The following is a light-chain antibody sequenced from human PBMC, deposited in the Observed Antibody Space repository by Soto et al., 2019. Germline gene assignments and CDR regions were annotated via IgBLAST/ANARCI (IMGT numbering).Light chain of an antibody. J-gene: IGKJ4*01. Sequence: DIVMTQSPDSLAVSLGERATINCKSSQSVLCSSNNKNYLAWYQQKPGQPPKLLIYWASTRESGVPDRFSGSGSGTDFTLTISSLQAEDVAVYYCQQYYSPPLTFGGGTKVEIK. CDR1: QSVLCSSNNKNY. CDR2: WAS. V-gene: IGKV4-1*01. CDR3: QQYYSPPLT.